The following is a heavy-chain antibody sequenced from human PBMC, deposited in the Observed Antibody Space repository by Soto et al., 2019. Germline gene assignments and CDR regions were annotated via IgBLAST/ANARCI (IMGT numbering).Heavy chain of an antibody. V-gene: IGHV4-4*02. Sequence: QVQLQESGPGLVKPSGTLSLTCAVSGGSISNGNWWSWVRQPPGKGLEWIGEIYHNGNANYIASLKRRINIKVAXSKNQFSLKLNSVTAADTAVYFCARARVGATLFDYWGQGTLVTVSS. J-gene: IGHJ4*02. D-gene: IGHD1-26*01. CDR3: ARARVGATLFDY. CDR2: IYHNGNA. CDR1: GGSISNGNW.